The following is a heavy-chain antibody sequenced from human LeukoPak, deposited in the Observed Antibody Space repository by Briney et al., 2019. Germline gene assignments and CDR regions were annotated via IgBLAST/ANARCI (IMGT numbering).Heavy chain of an antibody. CDR3: ARDLGSGWFNGWFDP. CDR1: GYTFTSYG. V-gene: IGHV1-18*01. Sequence: ASVKVSCKASGYTFTSYGISWVRQAPGQGLEWMGWISAYNGNTNYAQKLKGRVTMTTDTSTSTAYMELRSLRSDDTAVYYCARDLGSGWFNGWFDPWGQGTLVTVSS. D-gene: IGHD6-19*01. J-gene: IGHJ5*02. CDR2: ISAYNGNT.